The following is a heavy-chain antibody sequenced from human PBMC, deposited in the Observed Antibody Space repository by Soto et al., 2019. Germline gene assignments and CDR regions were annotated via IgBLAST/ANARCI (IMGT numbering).Heavy chain of an antibody. V-gene: IGHV3-23*01. J-gene: IGHJ4*02. CDR2: IPGSGANT. CDR1: GVTFSSYA. D-gene: IGHD1-26*01. Sequence: GGSLRLSCVVSGVTFSSYAMSWVRQAPGKGLQWVSSIPGSGANTFYADSVKGRFTISRDNSKNTLYLQMNSLGAEDTAVYYCAKGNTGTFWGSYFDYWGQGALVTVSS. CDR3: AKGNTGTFWGSYFDY.